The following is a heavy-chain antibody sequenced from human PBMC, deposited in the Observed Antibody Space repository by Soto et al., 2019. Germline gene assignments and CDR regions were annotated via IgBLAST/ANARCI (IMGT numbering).Heavy chain of an antibody. D-gene: IGHD3-22*01. CDR2: VIPIFGTA. CDR3: AGSADYYDSSGYPLCVFAY. Sequence: QVQLVQSGAEVKKPGSSVKVSCKASGGTFSSYAIGWVRQAPGQGLEWMGGVIPIFGTANYAQKFQGRVTVTADETTRPAYMELSRLRSEDTGVYYCAGSADYYDSSGYPLCVFAYWGQGTLVTVSS. CDR1: GGTFSSYA. J-gene: IGHJ4*02. V-gene: IGHV1-69*12.